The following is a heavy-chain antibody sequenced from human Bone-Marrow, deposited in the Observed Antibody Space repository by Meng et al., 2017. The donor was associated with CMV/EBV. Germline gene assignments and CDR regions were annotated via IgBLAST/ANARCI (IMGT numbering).Heavy chain of an antibody. V-gene: IGHV4-39*07. J-gene: IGHJ6*02. CDR3: ARVNGYGSGGSCYYYYYSMDV. Sequence: SETLSLTCTVSGGSISSSSYYWGWIRQPPGKGLEWIGSIYYSGSTYYNPSFKSRVTISVDTSKNQFSLKLSSVTAADTAVYYCARVNGYGSGGSCYYYYYSMDVWGQGTTVTVSS. CDR1: GGSISSSSYY. CDR2: IYYSGST. D-gene: IGHD2-15*01.